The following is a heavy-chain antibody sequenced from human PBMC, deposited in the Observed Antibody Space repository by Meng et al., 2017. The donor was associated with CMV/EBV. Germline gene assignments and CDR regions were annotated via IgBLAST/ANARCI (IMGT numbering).Heavy chain of an antibody. Sequence: GGSLRLSCAASGFTFSSYAMHWVRQAPGKGLEWVAFIRYDGSNKYYADSVKGRFTISRDNSKNTLYLQMNSLRAEDTAVYYCARTPVPAANYFDYWGQGTLVTVSS. J-gene: IGHJ4*02. D-gene: IGHD2-2*01. CDR2: IRYDGSNK. V-gene: IGHV3-30*02. CDR3: ARTPVPAANYFDY. CDR1: GFTFSSYA.